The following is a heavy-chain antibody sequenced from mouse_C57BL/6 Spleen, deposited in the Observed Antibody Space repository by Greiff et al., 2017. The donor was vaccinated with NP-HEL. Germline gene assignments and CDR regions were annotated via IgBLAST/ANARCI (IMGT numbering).Heavy chain of an antibody. J-gene: IGHJ4*01. CDR3: ARPGGPDYYAMDY. CDR2: IDPSDSYT. D-gene: IGHD3-3*01. V-gene: IGHV1-69*01. CDR1: GYTFTSYW. Sequence: VQLQQSGAELVMPGASVKLSCKASGYTFTSYWMHWVKQRPGQGLEWIGEIDPSDSYTNYNQKFKGKSTLTVDKSSSTAYMQLSSLTSEDSAVYYGARPGGPDYYAMDYWGQGTSVTVSS.